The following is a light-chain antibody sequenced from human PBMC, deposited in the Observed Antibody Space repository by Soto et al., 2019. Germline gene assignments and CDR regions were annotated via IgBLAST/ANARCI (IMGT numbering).Light chain of an antibody. CDR1: QSVSSNY. J-gene: IGKJ1*01. CDR3: QQYDTSPRT. Sequence: EVMLTQSPGTLSLSPGERATLSCRASQSVSSNYLAWYQQKYGQAPRLLIYGAANRATGIPDRFSGSGSGTEFTLNIRRLEPEDFAVYYCQQYDTSPRTFGQGTKVEFK. V-gene: IGKV3-20*01. CDR2: GAA.